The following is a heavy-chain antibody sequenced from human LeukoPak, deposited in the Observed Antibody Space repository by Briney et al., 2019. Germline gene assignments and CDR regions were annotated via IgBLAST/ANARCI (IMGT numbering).Heavy chain of an antibody. D-gene: IGHD6-13*01. CDR2: IIPIFGTA. V-gene: IGHV1-69*13. CDR3: ARDRGRYSSSWYPFDP. Sequence: SVKVSCKASGGTFSSYAISWVRQAPGQGLEWMGGIIPIFGTANYAQKFQGRVTITADESTSTAYMELSSLGSEDTAVYYCARDRGRYSSSWYPFDPWGQGTLVTVSS. J-gene: IGHJ5*02. CDR1: GGTFSSYA.